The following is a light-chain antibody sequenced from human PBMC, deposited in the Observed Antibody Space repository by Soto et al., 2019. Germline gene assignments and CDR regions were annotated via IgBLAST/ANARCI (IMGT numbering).Light chain of an antibody. V-gene: IGKV3-11*01. CDR3: QQSINWPLT. CDR1: QSISSH. J-gene: IGKJ4*01. Sequence: EIVLTQSPATLSLSPGERATLSCRASQSISSHLAWYQQKPGQAPRLLIYGASNRATGIPARFSGSGSWTDFTLTISSLEPEDFAVYYCQQSINWPLTFGGGTKVEIK. CDR2: GAS.